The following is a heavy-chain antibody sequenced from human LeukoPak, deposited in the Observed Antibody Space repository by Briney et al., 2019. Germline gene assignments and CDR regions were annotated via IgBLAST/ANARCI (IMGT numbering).Heavy chain of an antibody. V-gene: IGHV3-48*03. CDR1: GFTFSSYE. D-gene: IGHD6-6*01. CDR3: ARAGGLRAARLDY. CDR2: ISSSGSTI. Sequence: GGSLRLSCAASGFTFSSYEMNWVRQAPGKGLEWVSYISSSGSTIYYADSVKGRFTISRDNAKNSLYLQMNSLRAEDTAVYYCARAGGLRAARLDYWGQGTLVTVSS. J-gene: IGHJ4*02.